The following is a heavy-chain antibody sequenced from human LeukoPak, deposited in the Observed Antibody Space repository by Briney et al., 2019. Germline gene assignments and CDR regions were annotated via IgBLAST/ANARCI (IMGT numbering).Heavy chain of an antibody. V-gene: IGHV6-1*01. Sequence: SQTLSLTCAISGDSVSSNSAAWNWIRQSPSRGLEWLGRTYYRSKWYNDYAVSVKSRITINPDTSKNQFSLQLNSVTPEDTAVYYCAREGQWQQLAPIPYYYYYGMDVWGQGTTVTVSS. CDR3: AREGQWQQLAPIPYYYYYGMDV. CDR1: GDSVSSNSAA. CDR2: TYYRSKWYN. J-gene: IGHJ6*02. D-gene: IGHD6-13*01.